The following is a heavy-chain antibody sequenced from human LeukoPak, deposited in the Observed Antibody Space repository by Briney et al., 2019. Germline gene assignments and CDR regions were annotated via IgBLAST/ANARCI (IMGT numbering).Heavy chain of an antibody. J-gene: IGHJ6*04. CDR3: ARMTGYYGLGLDV. V-gene: IGHV1-18*04. CDR2: ISTYNGNT. CDR1: GYAFTSYG. D-gene: IGHD3-10*01. Sequence: ASVKVSCRASGYAFTSYGISWVRQAPGQGLEWMGWISTYNGNTNYAQKLQGRVTMTTDTSTSTAYMELRSLRSDDTAVYYCARMTGYYGLGLDVRGKGTTVTVSS.